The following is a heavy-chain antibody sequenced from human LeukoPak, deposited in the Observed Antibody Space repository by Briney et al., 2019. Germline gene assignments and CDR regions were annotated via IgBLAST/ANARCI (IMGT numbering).Heavy chain of an antibody. D-gene: IGHD3-3*01. CDR2: IWYDGTEK. CDR1: GFIFGSYG. J-gene: IGHJ4*02. Sequence: GGSLRLSCAASGFIFGSYGMHWVRQAPGKGLEWVAVIWYDGTEKYYADSVKGRFTVSRDNSKNTLSLQINSLRAEDTAVYYCARARYDFWSGYLDYWGQGTLVTVSP. CDR3: ARARYDFWSGYLDY. V-gene: IGHV3-33*01.